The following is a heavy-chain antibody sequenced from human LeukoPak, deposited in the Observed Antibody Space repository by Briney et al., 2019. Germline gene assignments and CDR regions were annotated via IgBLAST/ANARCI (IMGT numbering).Heavy chain of an antibody. CDR3: ARDYYEFRGAFDV. Sequence: ASETLSLTCAVYGGSFSGYYWSWIRQPPGKGLEWIGEINHSGSTNYNPSLKSRVTISVDTSKNQFSLKLSSVTAADTALYYCARDYYEFRGAFDVWGHGTMVTVSS. CDR2: INHSGST. V-gene: IGHV4-34*01. D-gene: IGHD3/OR15-3a*01. J-gene: IGHJ3*01. CDR1: GGSFSGYY.